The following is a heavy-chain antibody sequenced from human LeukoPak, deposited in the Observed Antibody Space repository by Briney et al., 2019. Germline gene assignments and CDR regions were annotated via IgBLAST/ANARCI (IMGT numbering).Heavy chain of an antibody. CDR3: AKDIVDTAMVSGIDY. CDR1: GFTFDDYA. CDR2: ISWNSGSI. Sequence: GGSLRLSCAASGFTFDDYAMHWVRQAPGKGLEWVSGISWNSGSIGYADSVKGRFTISRDNAKNSLYLQMNSLRAEDTALYYCAKDIVDTAMVSGIDYWGQGTLVTVPS. J-gene: IGHJ4*02. V-gene: IGHV3-9*01. D-gene: IGHD5-18*01.